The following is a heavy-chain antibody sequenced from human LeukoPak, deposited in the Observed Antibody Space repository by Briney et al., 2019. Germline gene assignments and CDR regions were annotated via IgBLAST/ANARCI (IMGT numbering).Heavy chain of an antibody. Sequence: GASVKVSCKASGYTFTSYGISWVRQAPGQGLEWMGWISAYNGNTNYAQKLQGRVTMTTDTSTSTAYMELRSLRSDDTAVYYCARDTPTADSSSWYVDYYYGMDVWGQGTTVTVSS. D-gene: IGHD6-13*01. J-gene: IGHJ6*02. CDR1: GYTFTSYG. CDR3: ARDTPTADSSSWYVDYYYGMDV. V-gene: IGHV1-18*01. CDR2: ISAYNGNT.